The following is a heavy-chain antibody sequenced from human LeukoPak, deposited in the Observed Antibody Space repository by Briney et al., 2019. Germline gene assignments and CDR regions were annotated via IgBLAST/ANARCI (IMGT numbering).Heavy chain of an antibody. CDR2: IYYIVST. V-gene: IGHV4-59*01. J-gene: IGHJ4*02. Sequence: PGXGLXWXGYIYYIVSTNYNPSLKSRVTISVDTSKNQFSLKLSSVTAADTAVYYCAREDGDGYNSFFDYWGQGTLVTVSS. D-gene: IGHD5-24*01. CDR3: AREDGDGYNSFFDY.